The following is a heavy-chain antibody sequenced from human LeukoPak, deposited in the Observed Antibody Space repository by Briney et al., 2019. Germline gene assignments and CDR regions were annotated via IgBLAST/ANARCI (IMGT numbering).Heavy chain of an antibody. CDR2: IYPGDSDT. Sequence: GESLKISCMGSGYSFTSYWIAWVRQMPGKGLEWMGVIYPGDSDTRCNPSFQGQVTISADKSISTAYLQWSSLKASDTAMYYCARRGYSREYFDDWGQGTLVTVSS. D-gene: IGHD6-13*01. CDR3: ARRGYSREYFDD. V-gene: IGHV5-51*01. CDR1: GYSFTSYW. J-gene: IGHJ4*02.